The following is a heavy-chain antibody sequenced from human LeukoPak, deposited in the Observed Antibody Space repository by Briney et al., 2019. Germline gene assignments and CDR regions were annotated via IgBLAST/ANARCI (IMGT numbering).Heavy chain of an antibody. J-gene: IGHJ4*02. Sequence: GGSLRLSCAGSGFTFSSYWMSWVRQAPGKGLEWVANIKEDGSEKYYVDSVKGRFTISRDNAKSSLSLQMNSLRAEDTAVYYCARALRPANSWPYFDCWGRGTLVTVSS. CDR1: GFTFSSYW. D-gene: IGHD6-13*01. CDR2: IKEDGSEK. V-gene: IGHV3-7*03. CDR3: ARALRPANSWPYFDC.